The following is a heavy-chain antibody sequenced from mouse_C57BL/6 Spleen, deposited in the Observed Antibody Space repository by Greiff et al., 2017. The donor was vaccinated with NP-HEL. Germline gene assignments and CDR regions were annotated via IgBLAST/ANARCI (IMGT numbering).Heavy chain of an antibody. CDR3: ARETYYSNYDYFDY. V-gene: IGHV3-6*01. CDR1: GYSITSGYY. D-gene: IGHD2-5*01. CDR2: ISYDGSN. J-gene: IGHJ2*01. Sequence: EVHLVESGPGLVKPSQSLSLTCSVTGYSITSGYYWNWIRQFPGNKLEWMGYISYDGSNNYNPSLKNRISITRDTSKNQFFLKLNSVTTEDTATYYCARETYYSNYDYFDYWGQGTTLTVSS.